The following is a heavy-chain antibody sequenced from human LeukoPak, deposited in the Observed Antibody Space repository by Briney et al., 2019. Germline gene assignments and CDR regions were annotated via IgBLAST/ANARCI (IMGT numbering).Heavy chain of an antibody. V-gene: IGHV1-69*13. D-gene: IGHD2-2*01. CDR1: GGTFSSYA. J-gene: IGHJ6*03. Sequence: SVKVSCKASGGTFSSYAISWVRQAPGQGLEWMGGIIPIFGAANYAQKFQGRVTITADESTSTAYMELSSLRSEDTAVYYCARGDGKRVPAAMGRRNYYYYYMDVWGKGTTVTVSS. CDR2: IIPIFGAA. CDR3: ARGDGKRVPAAMGRRNYYYYYMDV.